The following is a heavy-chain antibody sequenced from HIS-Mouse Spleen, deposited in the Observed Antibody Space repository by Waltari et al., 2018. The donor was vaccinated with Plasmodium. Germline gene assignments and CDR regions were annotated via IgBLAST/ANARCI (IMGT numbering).Heavy chain of an antibody. J-gene: IGHJ6*02. D-gene: IGHD6-6*01. CDR1: RFPFSTIS. CDR3: ARAPRYYGMDV. CDR2: IYSGGST. Sequence: EVQLVESGGGLTQPGGSLRLSFAPSRFPFSTISLSWVPQAPGKGLEWVSVIYSGGSTYYADSVKGRFTISRDNSKNTLYLQMNSLRAEDTAVYYCARAPRYYGMDVWGQGTTVTVSS. V-gene: IGHV3-53*01.